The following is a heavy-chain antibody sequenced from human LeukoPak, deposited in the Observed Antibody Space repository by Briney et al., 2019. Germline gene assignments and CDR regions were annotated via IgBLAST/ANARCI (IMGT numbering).Heavy chain of an antibody. CDR2: IKQDGGDI. J-gene: IGHJ4*02. Sequence: GGSLRLSCAASGFTFTSYWMSWVRQAPGKGLEWVANIKQDGGDIYYVDSVTGRFTISRDNAKNSLYLQMNSLRDEDTAVYYCARARLQQLARVPFDHWGQGTLVTVSS. CDR1: GFTFTSYW. CDR3: ARARLQQLARVPFDH. D-gene: IGHD6-13*01. V-gene: IGHV3-7*01.